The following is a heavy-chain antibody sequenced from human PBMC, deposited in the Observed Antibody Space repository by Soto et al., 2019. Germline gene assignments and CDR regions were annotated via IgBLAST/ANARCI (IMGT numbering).Heavy chain of an antibody. D-gene: IGHD2-15*01. CDR1: GCTFSSYA. V-gene: IGHV1-69*06. Sequence: ASVKVSCKASGCTFSSYAISWVRQAPGQGLEWMGGIIPIFGTANYAQKFQGRVTITADKSTSTAYMELSSLRSEDTAVYYCARDGRYCSGGSCYSTHDYWGQGALVTVSS. CDR3: ARDGRYCSGGSCYSTHDY. CDR2: IIPIFGTA. J-gene: IGHJ4*02.